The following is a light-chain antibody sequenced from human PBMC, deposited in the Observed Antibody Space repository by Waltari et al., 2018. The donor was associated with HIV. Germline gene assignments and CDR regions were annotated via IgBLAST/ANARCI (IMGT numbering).Light chain of an antibody. J-gene: IGKJ4*01. CDR3: QQRGTWPPVS. CDR2: ETS. Sequence: EIVLTQSPATLSVSPGERAIISCRASQSVSRHLAWYQQTSGQAPRLLIYETSTRAAGTPGRFNGRGSGTDFALTITDVEPADVAVYYCQQRGTWPPVSFGGGTRVEI. CDR1: QSVSRH. V-gene: IGKV3-11*01.